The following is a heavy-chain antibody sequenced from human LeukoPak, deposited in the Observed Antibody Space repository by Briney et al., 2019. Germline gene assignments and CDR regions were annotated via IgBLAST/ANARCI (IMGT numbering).Heavy chain of an antibody. D-gene: IGHD6-19*01. Sequence: ASVKVSCKASGYTFTNYVMHWVRQAPGQRLEWMGWINAGTGYTKYSQNSQGRVTFSRDESASTAYMELSSLRSEDTAVYYCAKDLMDTSAWYGAFDIWGQGTMVNVSS. J-gene: IGHJ3*02. V-gene: IGHV1-3*01. CDR1: GYTFTNYV. CDR3: AKDLMDTSAWYGAFDI. CDR2: INAGTGYT.